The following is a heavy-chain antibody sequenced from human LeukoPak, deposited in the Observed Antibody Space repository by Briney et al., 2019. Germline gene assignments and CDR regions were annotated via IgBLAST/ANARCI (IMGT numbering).Heavy chain of an antibody. CDR2: IYYSGST. J-gene: IGHJ4*02. D-gene: IGHD6-19*01. CDR1: GGSISSYY. V-gene: IGHV4-59*01. Sequence: SETLSLTCTVSGGSISSYYWSWIRQPPGQGLEWIGYIYYSGSTNYNPSLKSRVTISVDTSKNQFSLKLSSVTAADTAVYYCARGRGYSSGWAYFDYWGQGTLVTVSS. CDR3: ARGRGYSSGWAYFDY.